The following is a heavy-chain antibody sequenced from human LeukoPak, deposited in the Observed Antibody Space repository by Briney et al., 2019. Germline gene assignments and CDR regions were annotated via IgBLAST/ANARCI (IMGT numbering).Heavy chain of an antibody. CDR3: ARGGYCSSTSCQTGNWFDP. D-gene: IGHD2-2*01. CDR2: INHSGST. V-gene: IGHV4-34*01. Sequence: SETLSLTCAVYGGSFSGYYWSWIRQPPGKGLEWIGGINHSGSTNYNPSLKSRVTIAVDTSTNQFSLKLSSVTAADTAVYYCARGGYCSSTSCQTGNWFDPWGQGTLVTVSS. CDR1: GGSFSGYY. J-gene: IGHJ5*02.